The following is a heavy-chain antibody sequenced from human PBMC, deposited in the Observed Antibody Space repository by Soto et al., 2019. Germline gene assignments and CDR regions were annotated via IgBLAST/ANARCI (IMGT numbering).Heavy chain of an antibody. D-gene: IGHD3-16*01. CDR2: ISGSGGST. V-gene: IGHV3-23*01. CDR3: AKDRNRWGPVITFGTYFDY. Sequence: WGSLRLSCAASGFTFSSYAMSWVRQAPGKGLEWVSAISGSGGSTYYADSVKGRFTISRDNSKNTLYLQMNSLRAEDTAVYYCAKDRNRWGPVITFGTYFDYWGQGTLVTVSS. CDR1: GFTFSSYA. J-gene: IGHJ4*02.